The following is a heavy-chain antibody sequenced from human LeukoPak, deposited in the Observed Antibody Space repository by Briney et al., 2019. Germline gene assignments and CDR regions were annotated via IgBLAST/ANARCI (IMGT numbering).Heavy chain of an antibody. V-gene: IGHV3-21*01. Sequence: GGSLRLSCAASGFTFSSCGFNWVRQPPGKGLEWVSSIGPTGTDRYYADSVRGRFTISRDNAKNSMYLQMDSLRDEDTAVYYCATETIGRHYDYWGQGTLLTVSS. CDR2: IGPTGTDR. D-gene: IGHD1-14*01. J-gene: IGHJ4*02. CDR3: ATETIGRHYDY. CDR1: GFTFSSCG.